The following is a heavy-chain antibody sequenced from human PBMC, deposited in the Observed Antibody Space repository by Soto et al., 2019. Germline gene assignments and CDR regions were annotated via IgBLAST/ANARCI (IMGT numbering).Heavy chain of an antibody. Sequence: PAGCMRISCPTSGVTLKYWAVGWVRRDTGKGLEWVSGISGSGGATYYTDSVEGRFTISKDFSKNTVSLQMTGLRVDDTAVYYCARTRTAFYRYYFDSWGQGALVTVSS. J-gene: IGHJ4*02. CDR1: GVTLKYWA. D-gene: IGHD2-21*02. CDR2: ISGSGGAT. V-gene: IGHV3-23*01. CDR3: ARTRTAFYRYYFDS.